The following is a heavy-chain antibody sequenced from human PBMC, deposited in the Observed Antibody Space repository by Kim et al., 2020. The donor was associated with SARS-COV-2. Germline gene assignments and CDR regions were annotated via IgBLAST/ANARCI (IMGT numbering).Heavy chain of an antibody. Sequence: TGYAQKFQGRVTMTRNTSISTAYMELSSLRSEDTAVYYCARGAAAAGADYWGQGTLVTVSS. CDR2: T. D-gene: IGHD6-13*01. J-gene: IGHJ4*02. V-gene: IGHV1-8*01. CDR3: ARGAAAAGADY.